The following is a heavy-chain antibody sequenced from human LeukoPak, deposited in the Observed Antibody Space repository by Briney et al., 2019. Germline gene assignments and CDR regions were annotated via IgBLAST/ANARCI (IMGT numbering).Heavy chain of an antibody. Sequence: GGSLRLSCAASGLSFSNAWMSWGRQVPGKGLEWVGRIKSKTDGGTTDYAAPVKGRFTISRDDSKNMVYLRMDSLKNEDTALYYCVTSDGAYWGQGTQVTVSS. V-gene: IGHV3-15*01. CDR1: GLSFSNAW. D-gene: IGHD3-10*01. CDR2: IKSKTDGGTT. J-gene: IGHJ4*02. CDR3: VTSDGAY.